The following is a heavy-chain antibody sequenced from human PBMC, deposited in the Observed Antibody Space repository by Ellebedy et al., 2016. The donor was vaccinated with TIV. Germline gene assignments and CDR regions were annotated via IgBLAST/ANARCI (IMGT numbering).Heavy chain of an antibody. J-gene: IGHJ6*03. CDR3: ARDRDSSSWYYMDV. V-gene: IGHV1-69*13. CDR1: GGTFSSYA. D-gene: IGHD6-13*01. CDR2: IIPIFGTA. Sequence: SVKVSXXASGGTFSSYAISWVRQAPGQGLEWMGGIIPIFGTANYAQKFQGRVTITADESTSTAYMELSSLRSEDTAVYYCARDRDSSSWYYMDVWGKGTTVTVSS.